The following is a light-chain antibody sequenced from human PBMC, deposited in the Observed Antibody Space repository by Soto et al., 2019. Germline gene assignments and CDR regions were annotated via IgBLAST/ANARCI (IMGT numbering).Light chain of an antibody. Sequence: QSALTQPASVSGSPGQSITISCTGTTSDIGAYNYVSWYQHHPGKAPKLLIYDVTDQPSGVSDRFSGSKSGNTASLTISGLQAEDEADYFCSSYTTINTVVLFGGGTKVTVL. CDR2: DVT. J-gene: IGLJ2*01. CDR1: TSDIGAYNY. CDR3: SSYTTINTVVL. V-gene: IGLV2-14*03.